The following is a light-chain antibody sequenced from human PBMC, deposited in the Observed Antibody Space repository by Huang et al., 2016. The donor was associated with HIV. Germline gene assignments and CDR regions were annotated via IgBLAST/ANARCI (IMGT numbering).Light chain of an antibody. CDR2: GAS. CDR3: QQYGSSPVT. CDR1: QSVSRSY. Sequence: EIVLTQSPGTLSLSPGERATLSCRASQSVSRSYLAWYQQKPGQAPRLLIYGASSRATGSPDRFSGSGSGTDFTLTISRLEPEDFAVYYCQQYGSSPVTFGQGTKVEIK. V-gene: IGKV3-20*01. J-gene: IGKJ1*01.